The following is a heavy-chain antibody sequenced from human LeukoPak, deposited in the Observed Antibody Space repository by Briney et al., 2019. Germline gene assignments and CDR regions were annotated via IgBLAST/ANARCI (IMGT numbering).Heavy chain of an antibody. D-gene: IGHD2-2*01. V-gene: IGHV3-23*01. Sequence: PGGSLRLSCAASGFTFSSYAMSWVRQAPGKGLEWVSAISGSGGSTYYADSVKGRFTISRDNSKNTLYLQMNSLRAEDTAVYYCARDGTLCSSSTCYLDYWGQGTLVTVSS. CDR2: ISGSGGST. CDR1: GFTFSSYA. J-gene: IGHJ4*02. CDR3: ARDGTLCSSSTCYLDY.